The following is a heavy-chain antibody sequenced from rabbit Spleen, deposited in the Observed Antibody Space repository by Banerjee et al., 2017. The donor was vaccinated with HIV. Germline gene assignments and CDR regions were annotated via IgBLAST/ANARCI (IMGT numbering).Heavy chain of an antibody. D-gene: IGHD4-1*01. CDR3: ARDLDSVIGWNFGW. J-gene: IGHJ4*01. Sequence: QEQLVESGGGLVKPEGSLKLSCTASGFSFSNKAVMCWVRQAPGKGLEWIACINAVTGKAVYATWAEGRFPFSKTSSTTVTLQMTSLTAADTATYFCARDLDSVIGWNFGWWGPGTLVTVS. CDR1: GFSFSNKAV. CDR2: INAVTGKA. V-gene: IGHV1S45*01.